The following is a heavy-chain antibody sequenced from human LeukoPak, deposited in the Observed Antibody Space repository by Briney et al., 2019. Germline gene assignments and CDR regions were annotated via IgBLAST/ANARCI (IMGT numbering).Heavy chain of an antibody. CDR3: AKDRGGSYFDFDF. D-gene: IGHD1-26*01. CDR2: ISDSGDNP. V-gene: IGHV3-23*01. Sequence: GGSLRLSCAASGFSFSDYAMSWVRQAPGKGLEWVSAISDSGDNPYYADSVKGRFTISRDNSEDTLSLQMYSLRAEDTAVYYCAKDRGGSYFDFDFWGRGTLVTVSS. J-gene: IGHJ4*02. CDR1: GFSFSDYA.